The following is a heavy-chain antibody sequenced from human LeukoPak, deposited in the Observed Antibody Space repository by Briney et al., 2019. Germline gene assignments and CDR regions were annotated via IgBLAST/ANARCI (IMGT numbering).Heavy chain of an antibody. J-gene: IGHJ4*02. D-gene: IGHD3-10*01. Sequence: GASVKVSCKASGGTFSSYAISWVRPAPGQRLEWMGGIIPIFGTANYAQKFQGRVTITADESTSTAYMELSSLRSEDTAVYYCARDVIPYYYGSGSKYDWGQGTLVTVSS. CDR2: IIPIFGTA. CDR1: GGTFSSYA. CDR3: ARDVIPYYYGSGSKYD. V-gene: IGHV1-69*13.